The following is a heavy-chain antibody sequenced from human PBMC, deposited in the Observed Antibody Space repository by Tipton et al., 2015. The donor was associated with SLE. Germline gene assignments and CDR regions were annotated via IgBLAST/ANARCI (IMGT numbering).Heavy chain of an antibody. V-gene: IGHV3-66*01. J-gene: IGHJ4*02. Sequence: QLVQSGGGLVQPGGSLRLSCAASGFTVSSNYMSWVRQAPGKGLEWVSVIYSGGSTYYADSVKGRFTISRDNSKNTLYLRMNSLRAEDTAVYYCARDIGSSSSWLRGFDYWGQGTLVTVSS. D-gene: IGHD6-13*01. CDR1: GFTVSSNY. CDR3: ARDIGSSSSWLRGFDY. CDR2: IYSGGST.